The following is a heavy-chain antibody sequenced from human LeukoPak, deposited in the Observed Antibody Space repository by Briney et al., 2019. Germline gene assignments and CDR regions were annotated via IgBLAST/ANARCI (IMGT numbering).Heavy chain of an antibody. Sequence: EASVKVSCKVSGYILTELSMHWVRQAPGKGLEWMGSFDPEDGETLYAQKFQGRVTITADKSTSTAYMELSSLRSEDTAVYYCARDSLSGYYDYWGQGTLVTVSS. CDR3: ARDSLSGYYDY. CDR1: GYILTELS. CDR2: FDPEDGET. V-gene: IGHV1-24*01. D-gene: IGHD3-22*01. J-gene: IGHJ4*02.